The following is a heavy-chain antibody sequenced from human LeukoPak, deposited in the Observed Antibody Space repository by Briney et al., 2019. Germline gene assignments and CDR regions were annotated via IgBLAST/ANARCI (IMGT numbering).Heavy chain of an antibody. CDR1: GGSISSGGYY. CDR3: ARLGDYCSEGP. Sequence: TLSLTCTVSGGSISSGGYYWSWIRQPPGKALEWLARIDWDDDKYYSTSLKTRLTISKDTSKNQVVLTMTNMDPVDTATYYCARLGDYCSEGPWGQGTLVTVSS. J-gene: IGHJ5*02. D-gene: IGHD2-15*01. CDR2: IDWDDDK. V-gene: IGHV2-70*11.